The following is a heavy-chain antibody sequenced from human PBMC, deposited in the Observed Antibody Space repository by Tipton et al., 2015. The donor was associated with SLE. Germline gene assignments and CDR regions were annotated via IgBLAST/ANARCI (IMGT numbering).Heavy chain of an antibody. CDR1: GFTFSSNY. J-gene: IGHJ3*02. D-gene: IGHD7-27*01. Sequence: LRLSCAASGFTFSSNYMSWVRQPPGKGLEWIGEINHSGSTNYNPSLKSRVTISVDTSKNQFSLKLTSVTAADTAVYYCARKLGRGAFDIWGQGTMVTVSS. CDR3: ARKLGRGAFDI. V-gene: IGHV4-34*01. CDR2: INHSGST.